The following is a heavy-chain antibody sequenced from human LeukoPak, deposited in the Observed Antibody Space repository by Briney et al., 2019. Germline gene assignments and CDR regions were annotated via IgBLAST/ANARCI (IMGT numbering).Heavy chain of an antibody. CDR3: ARANDNWSGPGLNWFDP. Sequence: SETLSLTCTVSGGSISTSSYYWGWIRQPPGEGLEWIATIYYTGSTYYNPSLKGRLTISVDTSKNQFSLKLTSVTAADTAFYYCARANDNWSGPGLNWFDPWGQGILVTVSS. CDR2: IYYTGST. CDR1: GGSISTSSYY. D-gene: IGHD3-3*01. J-gene: IGHJ5*02. V-gene: IGHV4-39*07.